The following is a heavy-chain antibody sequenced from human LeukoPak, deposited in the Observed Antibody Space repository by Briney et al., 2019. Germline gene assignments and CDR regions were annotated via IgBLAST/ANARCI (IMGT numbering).Heavy chain of an antibody. CDR1: GGSFSGYY. CDR2: INHSGST. Sequence: SETLSLTCAVYGGSFSGYYWSWIRQPPGKGLEWIGEINHSGSTNYNPSLKSRVTISVDTSKNQFSLKLSSVTAADTAVYFCARDAGYDSSDHWGQGTLVTVSS. J-gene: IGHJ4*02. V-gene: IGHV4-34*01. CDR3: ARDAGYDSSDH. D-gene: IGHD3-22*01.